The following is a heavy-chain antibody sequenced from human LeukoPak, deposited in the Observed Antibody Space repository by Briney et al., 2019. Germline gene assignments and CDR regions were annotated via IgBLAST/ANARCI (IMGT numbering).Heavy chain of an antibody. Sequence: PSETLTLTCAVYGWSFSNYYWNWIRQTPGKGPEWLGEINDRGRANYNPSLMSRVTVSVDTSKNQFSLRLTSVTATDTAIYYCARRWNYGRNYNIDVWGKGATVSVSS. V-gene: IGHV4-34*01. D-gene: IGHD1-7*01. CDR1: GWSFSNYY. J-gene: IGHJ6*04. CDR3: ARRWNYGRNYNIDV. CDR2: INDRGRA.